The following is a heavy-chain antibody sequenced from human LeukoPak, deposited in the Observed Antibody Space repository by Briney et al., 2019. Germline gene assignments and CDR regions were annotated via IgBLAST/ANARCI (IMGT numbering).Heavy chain of an antibody. D-gene: IGHD6-6*01. J-gene: IGHJ4*02. CDR3: ARGGPFPSGSSSREYYLDY. CDR2: RSIYNGNT. CDR1: GYDFINYG. Sequence: GASVKVSCXASGYDFINYGISWVRQAPGQGLEWMGWRSIYNGNTDYKLQGRVTMTTDTSTSTAYMEVRSLRSDDTAVYYCARGGPFPSGSSSREYYLDYWGQGTLVTVSS. V-gene: IGHV1-18*01.